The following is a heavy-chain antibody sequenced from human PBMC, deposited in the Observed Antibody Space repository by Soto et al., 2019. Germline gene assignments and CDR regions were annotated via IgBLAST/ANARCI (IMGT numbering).Heavy chain of an antibody. D-gene: IGHD5-12*01. Sequence: EVQLVESGGGLVQPGRSLRLSCAASGFTFDDYAMHWVRQAPGKGLEWVSGISWNSGSIGYADSVKGRFTISRDSDKNSLDLQMNSMRAEDTALYYCAKGEVLGGGYGGLHWGQGTLVTVSS. J-gene: IGHJ1*01. V-gene: IGHV3-9*01. CDR1: GFTFDDYA. CDR3: AKGEVLGGGYGGLH. CDR2: ISWNSGSI.